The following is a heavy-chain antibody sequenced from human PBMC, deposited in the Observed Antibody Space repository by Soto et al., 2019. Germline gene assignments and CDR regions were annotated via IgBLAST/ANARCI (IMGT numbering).Heavy chain of an antibody. J-gene: IGHJ4*02. CDR3: ARLGAYYQALDS. V-gene: IGHV4-59*08. CDR1: DGSITPNY. CDR2: VYYAGTT. D-gene: IGHD3-22*01. Sequence: QIQLQESGPGLVKPSETLSLSCTVSDGSITPNYYTWVRQPPGKGLEWIGYVYYAGTTTYNPSLKSRVSISIATSKNEGSLKLSSLTAADTAVYYCARLGAYYQALDSWGQGTLVTVSS.